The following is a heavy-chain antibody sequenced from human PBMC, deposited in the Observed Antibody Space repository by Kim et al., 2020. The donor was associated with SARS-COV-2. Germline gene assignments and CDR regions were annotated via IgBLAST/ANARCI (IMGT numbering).Heavy chain of an antibody. CDR1: GFTFSSYG. Sequence: GGSLRLSCAASGFTFSSYGMHWVRQAPGKGLEWVAVISYDGSNKYYADSVKGRFTISRDNSKNTLYLQMNSLRAEDTAVYYCAGGYYDSSGYYYDWYFDLWGRGTLVTVSS. CDR2: ISYDGSNK. V-gene: IGHV3-30*03. CDR3: AGGYYDSSGYYYDWYFDL. J-gene: IGHJ2*01. D-gene: IGHD3-22*01.